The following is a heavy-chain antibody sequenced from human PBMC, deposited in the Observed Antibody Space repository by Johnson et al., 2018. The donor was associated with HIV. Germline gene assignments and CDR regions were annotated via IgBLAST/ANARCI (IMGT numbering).Heavy chain of an antibody. CDR3: ARGPILEWLSGDGFDM. D-gene: IGHD3-3*01. J-gene: IGHJ3*02. CDR2: ISDDGNNN. V-gene: IGHV3-30-3*01. Sequence: QMQLVESGGGVVQPGRSLRLSCAASGFRFSTYALHWVRQTPGKGLEWVALISDDGNNNYYADSVKGRFTISRDNSKNTLYLQMNSLRVEDTAMYYCARGPILEWLSGDGFDMWGQGTKVTV. CDR1: GFRFSTYA.